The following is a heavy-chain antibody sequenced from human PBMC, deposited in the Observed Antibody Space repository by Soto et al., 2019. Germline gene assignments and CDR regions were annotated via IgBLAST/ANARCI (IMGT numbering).Heavy chain of an antibody. Sequence: QGQLVQSGAEVKKPGASVKVSCKASGYTFTSYGISWVRQAPGQGLEWMGWISAYNGNTNYAQKLQGRVTMTTDTSTITAYMELMSLGSDATALYDCARDWRAYGGYHDYWGQGTLVTVSS. CDR2: ISAYNGNT. CDR1: GYTFTSYG. J-gene: IGHJ4*02. D-gene: IGHD5-12*01. CDR3: ARDWRAYGGYHDY. V-gene: IGHV1-18*01.